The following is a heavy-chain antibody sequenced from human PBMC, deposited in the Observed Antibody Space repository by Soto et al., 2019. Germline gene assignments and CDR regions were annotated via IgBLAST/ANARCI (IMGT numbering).Heavy chain of an antibody. D-gene: IGHD6-19*01. Sequence: PGESLKISCKASGYSFSSYWIGWVRQMPGKGLEWMGIIYPGDSDTKYSPSLQGQVTISADTSISTAYLQWTSLKASDTAMYYCARSRRGAYGSGWHSLSGYYNYGIDVWGQGTKVTVSS. CDR1: GYSFSSYW. V-gene: IGHV5-51*01. CDR3: ARSRRGAYGSGWHSLSGYYNYGIDV. J-gene: IGHJ6*02. CDR2: IYPGDSDT.